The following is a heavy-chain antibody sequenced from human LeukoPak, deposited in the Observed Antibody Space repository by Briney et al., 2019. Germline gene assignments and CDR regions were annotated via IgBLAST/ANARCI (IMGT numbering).Heavy chain of an antibody. CDR3: PGLVVVAAIVKKQFDY. CDR1: GGSFSGYY. V-gene: IGHV4-34*01. CDR2: INHSGST. Sequence: SETLSLTCAVYGGSFSGYYWSWIRQPPGKGLEWIGEINHSGSTNYNPSPKSRVTISVDTSKNQFPLKLSSVTAADTAVYYCPGLVVVAAIVKKQFDYWGQGTLVTVSS. D-gene: IGHD2-15*01. J-gene: IGHJ4*02.